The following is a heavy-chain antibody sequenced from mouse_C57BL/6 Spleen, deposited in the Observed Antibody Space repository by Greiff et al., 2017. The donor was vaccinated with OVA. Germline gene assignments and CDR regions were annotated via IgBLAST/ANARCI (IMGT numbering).Heavy chain of an antibody. CDR3: TRAYYYGSSFYYAMDY. CDR2: ISSGGDYI. J-gene: IGHJ4*01. D-gene: IGHD1-1*01. CDR1: GFTFSSYA. Sequence: EVQVVESGEGLVKPGGSLKLSCAASGFTFSSYAMSWVRQTPEKRLEWVAYISSGGDYIYYADTVKGRFTISRDNARNTLYLQMSSLKSEDTAMYYCTRAYYYGSSFYYAMDYWGQGTSVTVSS. V-gene: IGHV5-9-1*02.